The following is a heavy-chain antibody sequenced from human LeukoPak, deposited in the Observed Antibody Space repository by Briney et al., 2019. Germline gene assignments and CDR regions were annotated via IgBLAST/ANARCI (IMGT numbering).Heavy chain of an antibody. Sequence: ASVKVSCKASGGTFSSYAISWVRQAPGQGLEWMGGIIPIFGTANYARKFQGRVTITTDESTSTAYMELSSLRSEDTAVYYCAREREGLGYCSSTSCYTSWFDPWGQGTLVTVSS. CDR1: GGTFSSYA. V-gene: IGHV1-69*05. CDR3: AREREGLGYCSSTSCYTSWFDP. CDR2: IIPIFGTA. J-gene: IGHJ5*02. D-gene: IGHD2-2*02.